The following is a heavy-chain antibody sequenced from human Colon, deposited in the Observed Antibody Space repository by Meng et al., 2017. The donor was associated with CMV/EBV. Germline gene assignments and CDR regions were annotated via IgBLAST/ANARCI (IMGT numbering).Heavy chain of an antibody. Sequence: GGSLRLSCVASGFSFNTYGMHWVRQASGKGLEWVAFIRSDGSHIFYGDSVQGRLTIPRDNSKNTLFLEINRLRVEDTAVYYCAKSLAPVTPRDYFYGMDIWGPGTTVTVSS. D-gene: IGHD2-15*01. CDR3: AKSLAPVTPRDYFYGMDI. V-gene: IGHV3-30*02. CDR2: IRSDGSHI. CDR1: GFSFNTYG. J-gene: IGHJ6*02.